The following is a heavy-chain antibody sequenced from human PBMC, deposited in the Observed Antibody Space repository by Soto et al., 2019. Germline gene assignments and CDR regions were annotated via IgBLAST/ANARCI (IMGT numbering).Heavy chain of an antibody. CDR2: IFSNDEK. CDR1: GFSLSNARMG. D-gene: IGHD3-10*01. Sequence: SGPTLVNPTETLTLTCTVSGFSLSNARMGVSWIRQPPGKALEWLAHIFSNDEKSYSTSLKSRLTISKDTSKSQVVLTMTNMDHVDTATYYCARIPATMVRGVIMYGMDVWGQGTTVTVSS. V-gene: IGHV2-26*01. CDR3: ARIPATMVRGVIMYGMDV. J-gene: IGHJ6*02.